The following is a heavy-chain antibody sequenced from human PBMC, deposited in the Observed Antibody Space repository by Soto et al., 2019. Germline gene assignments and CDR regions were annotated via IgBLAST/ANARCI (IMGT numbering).Heavy chain of an antibody. CDR1: GGSINSSSYF. V-gene: IGHV4-39*01. J-gene: IGHJ5*02. CDR2: IYYSGST. CDR3: ARHYSSGSRNWFDP. D-gene: IGHD6-19*01. Sequence: EPLSRTCSVSGGSINSSSYFWGGVRQPPGKGLEWIGSIYYSGSTYYNPSLRSRVTISVDTSKNQFSLKLSSVTAADTAVFYCARHYSSGSRNWFDPGGQGTLVTVSP.